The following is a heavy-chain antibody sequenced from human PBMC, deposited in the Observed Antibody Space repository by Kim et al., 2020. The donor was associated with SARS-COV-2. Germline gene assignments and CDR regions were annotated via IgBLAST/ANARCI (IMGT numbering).Heavy chain of an antibody. D-gene: IGHD6-6*01. J-gene: IGHJ6*03. Sequence: QKFQGRVTITADESTSTAYMELSSLRSEDTAVYYCARDSIAAPGYYYMDVWGKGTTVTVSS. CDR3: ARDSIAAPGYYYMDV. V-gene: IGHV1-69*01.